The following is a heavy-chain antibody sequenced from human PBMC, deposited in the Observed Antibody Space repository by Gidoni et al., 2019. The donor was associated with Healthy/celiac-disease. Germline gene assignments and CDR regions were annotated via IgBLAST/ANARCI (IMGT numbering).Heavy chain of an antibody. V-gene: IGHV4-39*01. CDR3: ARGSVYDFWSGSYANGMDV. J-gene: IGHJ6*02. D-gene: IGHD3-3*01. CDR1: GGSIRSSSYY. Sequence: QLQLQESGPGLVKPSETLSLTCPGSGGSIRSSSYYWGWIRQPPGKWLEGIGSIYYSGSNYYNPALKRRVTISVDTSKNQFSLKLSSVTAADTAVYHCARGSVYDFWSGSYANGMDVWGQGTTVTVSS. CDR2: IYYSGSN.